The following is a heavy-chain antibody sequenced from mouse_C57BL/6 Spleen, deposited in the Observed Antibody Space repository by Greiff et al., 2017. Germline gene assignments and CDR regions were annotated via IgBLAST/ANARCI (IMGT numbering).Heavy chain of an antibody. Sequence: EVQLQESGPGLVKPSQSLSLTCSVTGYSITSGYYWNWIRQFPGNKLEWMGYISYDGSNNYNPSLKNRISITRDTSKNQFFLKLNSVTTEDTATYYCARGDYGSSFSARDYWGQGTSVTVSS. D-gene: IGHD1-1*01. CDR3: ARGDYGSSFSARDY. CDR2: ISYDGSN. V-gene: IGHV3-6*01. J-gene: IGHJ4*01. CDR1: GYSITSGYY.